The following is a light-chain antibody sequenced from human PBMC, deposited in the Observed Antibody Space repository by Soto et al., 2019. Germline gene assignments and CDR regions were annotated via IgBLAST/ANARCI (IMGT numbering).Light chain of an antibody. J-gene: IGKJ5*01. CDR1: PSVSSN. Sequence: EIVMTQSPGTLSVSPGERATLSCRASPSVSSNLAWYQQKPGQAPRLLISAASTRATGIPARFSGSGSGTEFTLTISSLQSEDFAVYYCQQYNNWPLTFGQGTRLEIK. CDR3: QQYNNWPLT. V-gene: IGKV3-15*01. CDR2: AAS.